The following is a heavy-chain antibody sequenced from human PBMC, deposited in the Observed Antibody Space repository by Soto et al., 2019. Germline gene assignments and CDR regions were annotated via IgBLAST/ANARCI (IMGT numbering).Heavy chain of an antibody. J-gene: IGHJ6*02. CDR3: ARDLREQWLGYYYYYYGMDV. Sequence: PGGSLRLSCAASGFTFSSYGMHWVRQAPGKGLEWVAVIWYDGSNKYYADSVKGRFTISRDNSKNTLYLQMNSLRAEDTAVYYCARDLREQWLGYYYYYYGMDVWGQGTTVTVS. CDR1: GFTFSSYG. D-gene: IGHD6-19*01. V-gene: IGHV3-33*01. CDR2: IWYDGSNK.